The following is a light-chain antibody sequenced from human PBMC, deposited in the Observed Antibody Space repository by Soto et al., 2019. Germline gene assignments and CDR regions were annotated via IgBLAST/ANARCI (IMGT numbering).Light chain of an antibody. Sequence: NFMLTQPHSVSESPGKTVTISCTHSSGSIASNYVQWYQQRPGSSPTTVIYEDNERPSGVPDRFSGSIDSSSKSASLTISGLKTEDEADYYCQSYDSSNVVFGGGTKVTVL. CDR3: QSYDSSNVV. CDR2: EDN. V-gene: IGLV6-57*01. J-gene: IGLJ2*01. CDR1: SGSIASNY.